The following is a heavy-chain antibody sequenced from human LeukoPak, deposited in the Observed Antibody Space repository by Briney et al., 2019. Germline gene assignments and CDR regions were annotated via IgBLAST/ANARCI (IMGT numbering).Heavy chain of an antibody. D-gene: IGHD3-10*01. V-gene: IGHV3-30*02. Sequence: GGSLRLSCAASGFTFSSYGMHWVRQAPGKGLEWVAFIRYDGSNKYYADSVKGRFTISRDNSKNTLCLQMNSLRAEDTAVYYCAKDSNYYGSGSYYPADWYFDLWGRGTLVTVSS. CDR2: IRYDGSNK. CDR3: AKDSNYYGSGSYYPADWYFDL. J-gene: IGHJ2*01. CDR1: GFTFSSYG.